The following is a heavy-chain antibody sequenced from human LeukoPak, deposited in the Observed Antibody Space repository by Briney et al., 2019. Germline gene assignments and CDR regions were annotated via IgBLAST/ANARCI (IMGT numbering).Heavy chain of an antibody. Sequence: SETLSLTCSVSGGSVTSYYWSWIRQPPGKGLEWIGHIHYSGSNNYNPSLKSRVTMFVDKSKNQISLRLSSVTAADTAVYCCARHGTVSSGSYFDYWGQGTQVTLS. CDR1: GGSVTSYY. V-gene: IGHV4-59*08. D-gene: IGHD1-26*01. CDR3: ARHGTVSSGSYFDY. J-gene: IGHJ4*02. CDR2: IHYSGSN.